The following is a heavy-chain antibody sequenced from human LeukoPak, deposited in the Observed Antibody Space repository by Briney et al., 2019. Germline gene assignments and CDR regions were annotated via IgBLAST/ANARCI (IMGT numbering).Heavy chain of an antibody. CDR2: INHSGST. J-gene: IGHJ5*02. CDR1: GGSFSGYY. CDR3: AKGAGGFSYYNWFDP. Sequence: SETLSLTCAVYGGSFSGYYWSWIRQPPGKGLEWIGEINHSGSTNYNPSLKSRVTISVDTSKNQFSLKLSSVTAADTAVYYCAKGAGGFSYYNWFDPWGQGTLVTVSS. D-gene: IGHD5-18*01. V-gene: IGHV4-34*01.